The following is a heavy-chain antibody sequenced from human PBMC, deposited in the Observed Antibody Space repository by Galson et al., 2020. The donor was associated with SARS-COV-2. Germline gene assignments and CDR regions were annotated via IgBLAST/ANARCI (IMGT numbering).Heavy chain of an antibody. CDR1: GFIFSNHG. V-gene: IGHV3-33*01. Sequence: GGSLRLSCAASGFIFSNHGMWWVRQSPGKGLQWVALIWNDGRKTDYADSVKGRFTISRDTSKSTLYLDMNTLRVEETGVYYCARDLSMSSLDFGGQGTLVTVSS. CDR3: ARDLSMSSLDF. D-gene: IGHD3-3*02. CDR2: IWNDGRKT. J-gene: IGHJ4*02.